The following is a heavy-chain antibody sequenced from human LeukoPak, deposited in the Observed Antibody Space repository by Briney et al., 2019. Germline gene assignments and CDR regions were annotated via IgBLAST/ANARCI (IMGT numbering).Heavy chain of an antibody. CDR3: ARGDGYNEGYFDY. V-gene: IGHV4-34*01. J-gene: IGHJ4*02. CDR2: INHSGST. Sequence: SETLSLTCAVYGGSFSGYYWSWIRQPPGKGLEWIGEINHSGSTNYNPSLKSRVTISVDTSKNQFSLKLSSVTAADTAVYYCARGDGYNEGYFDYWGQGTLVTVSS. CDR1: GGSFSGYY. D-gene: IGHD5-24*01.